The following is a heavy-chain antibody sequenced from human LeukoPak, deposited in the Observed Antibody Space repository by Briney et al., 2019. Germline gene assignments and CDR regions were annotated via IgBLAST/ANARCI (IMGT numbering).Heavy chain of an antibody. Sequence: TGESLKISCQGSGYSFAKYWISWVRQMPGKGLEWMGRVDPSDSYTIYSPSFQGHVTFSVDRSINTAYLQWSGLKASDTAVYYCARRSSNLNPGQDWGQGTLVTVSS. D-gene: IGHD4-11*01. CDR1: GYSFAKYW. CDR2: VDPSDSYT. J-gene: IGHJ4*02. V-gene: IGHV5-10-1*01. CDR3: ARRSSNLNPGQD.